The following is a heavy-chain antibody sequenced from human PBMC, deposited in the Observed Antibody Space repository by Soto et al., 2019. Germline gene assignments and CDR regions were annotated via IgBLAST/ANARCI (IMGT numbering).Heavy chain of an antibody. Sequence: ASVKVSCKASGYTFTSYGISWVRQAPGQGLEWMGWISAYNGNTNYAQKLQGRVTMTTDTSTSTAYMELRSLRSDDTAVYYCAREERPGTDYDFWSGRYYYYYGMDVWGQGTTVTVSS. CDR1: GYTFTSYG. J-gene: IGHJ6*02. CDR2: ISAYNGNT. D-gene: IGHD3-3*01. CDR3: AREERPGTDYDFWSGRYYYYYGMDV. V-gene: IGHV1-18*04.